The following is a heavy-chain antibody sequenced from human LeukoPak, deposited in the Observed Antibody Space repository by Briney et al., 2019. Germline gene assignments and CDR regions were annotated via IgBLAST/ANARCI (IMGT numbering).Heavy chain of an antibody. D-gene: IGHD4-17*01. CDR3: ARPASGVTTHTFDF. V-gene: IGHV4-30-4*07. CDR1: GASITYGGYT. Sequence: PSETLSLTCAVSGASITYGGYTWNWIRQPPGKGLEWIGYIYYSGTTFYNPSLKSRVTMSLESAKNQLSLKLRSVTAADTAVYYCARPASGVTTHTFDFWGQGTLVTVSS. CDR2: IYYSGTT. J-gene: IGHJ4*02.